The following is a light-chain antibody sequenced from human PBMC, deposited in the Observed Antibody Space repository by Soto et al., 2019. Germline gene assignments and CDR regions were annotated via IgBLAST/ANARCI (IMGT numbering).Light chain of an antibody. Sequence: EVLMTQSPATLSVSPGDRATLSCRASQSINSNLAWYQQQPGQAPRLLIYGASTRATAVPDRFSGSVSGTDFTLTITSQQSDDFAVYFCQQYSDWPITFGQGTRLDIK. CDR1: QSINSN. V-gene: IGKV3-15*01. J-gene: IGKJ5*01. CDR2: GAS. CDR3: QQYSDWPIT.